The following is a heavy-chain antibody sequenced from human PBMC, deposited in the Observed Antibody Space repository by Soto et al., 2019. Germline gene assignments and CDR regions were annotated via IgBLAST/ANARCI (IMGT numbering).Heavy chain of an antibody. CDR3: AREEYYYDSSGPDGYFDY. D-gene: IGHD3-22*01. CDR1: GGSISSSNW. Sequence: KPSETLSLTCAVSGGSISSSNWWSWVRQPPGKGLEWIGEIYHSGSTNYNPSLKSRVTISVDKSKNQFSLKLSSVTAADTAVYYCAREEYYYDSSGPDGYFDYWGQGTLVTVSS. V-gene: IGHV4-4*02. J-gene: IGHJ4*02. CDR2: IYHSGST.